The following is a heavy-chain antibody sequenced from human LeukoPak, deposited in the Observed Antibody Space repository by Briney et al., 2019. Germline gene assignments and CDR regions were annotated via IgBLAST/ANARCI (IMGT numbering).Heavy chain of an antibody. D-gene: IGHD1-26*01. V-gene: IGHV3-23*01. CDR3: AKSVKSGGASVDY. CDR1: GFTFRIYA. CDR2: ISGSGGST. J-gene: IGHJ4*02. Sequence: GGSLRLSCAGSGFTFRIYAMSWVRQAPGKGLEWVSAISGSGGSTYYADSVKGRFTISRDNSKNTLYLQMNSLRAEDTAVYYCAKSVKSGGASVDYWGQGTLVTVSS.